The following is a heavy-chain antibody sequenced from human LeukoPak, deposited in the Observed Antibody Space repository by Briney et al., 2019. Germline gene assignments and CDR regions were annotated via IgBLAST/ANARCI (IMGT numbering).Heavy chain of an antibody. J-gene: IGHJ4*02. CDR1: GFPFSDRY. CDR3: VTETGWLFDF. D-gene: IGHD3-9*01. V-gene: IGHV3-11*04. Sequence: PGGSPRLSCAATGFPFSDRYMSWIRQAPGRGMEWVAYISPNSDNIHYADSVKGRFTISRDNTKNSLFLQLTSLRADDTAVYYCVTETGWLFDFWGQGTLVTVSS. CDR2: ISPNSDNI.